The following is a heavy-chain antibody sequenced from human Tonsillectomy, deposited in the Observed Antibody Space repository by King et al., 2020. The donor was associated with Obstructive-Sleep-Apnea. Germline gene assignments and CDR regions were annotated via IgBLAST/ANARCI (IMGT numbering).Heavy chain of an antibody. D-gene: IGHD2-21*02. Sequence: VQLVESGGGLVQPGGSLRLSCAASGFTFSSYAMSWVRQPPGKGLEWFSALSGSGGSTYYADSVKGRFTISRDNSKNTLYLQMNSLLAEDTAVYYCAKGGSYCGGDCYFYFDYWGQGTLVTVSS. J-gene: IGHJ4*02. V-gene: IGHV3-23*04. CDR3: AKGGSYCGGDCYFYFDY. CDR1: GFTFSSYA. CDR2: LSGSGGST.